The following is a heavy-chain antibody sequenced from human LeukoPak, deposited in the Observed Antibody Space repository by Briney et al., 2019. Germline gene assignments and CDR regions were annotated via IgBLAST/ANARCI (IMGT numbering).Heavy chain of an antibody. CDR2: INPNSGGT. Sequence: ASVKVSCKASGYTFTGYYMHWVRQAPGQGLEWMGWINPNSGGTNYAQKFQGRVTMTRDTSISTAYMELSRLRPDDTAVYYCARDPGIMVRGVIISPYYMDVWGKGTTVTVSS. V-gene: IGHV1-2*02. CDR3: ARDPGIMVRGVIISPYYMDV. CDR1: GYTFTGYY. J-gene: IGHJ6*03. D-gene: IGHD3-10*01.